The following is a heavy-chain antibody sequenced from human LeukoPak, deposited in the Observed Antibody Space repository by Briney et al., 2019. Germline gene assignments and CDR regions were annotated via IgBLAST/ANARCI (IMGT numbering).Heavy chain of an antibody. V-gene: IGHV4-39*01. CDR1: GGSISSGSYD. D-gene: IGHD1-26*01. Sequence: SETLSLTCTVSGGSISSGSYDWGWIRQTPEKGLEWIGSIYYSGTTSYNTSLKSRVTISIDTSKNQFSLKLSSVTAADTAVYYCARAPLWVGAIEHAFDIWGQGTMVTVSS. CDR2: IYYSGTT. CDR3: ARAPLWVGAIEHAFDI. J-gene: IGHJ3*02.